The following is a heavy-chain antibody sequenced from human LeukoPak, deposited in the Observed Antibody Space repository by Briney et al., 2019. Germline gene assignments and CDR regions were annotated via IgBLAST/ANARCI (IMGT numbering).Heavy chain of an antibody. CDR1: GGPFRGFF. Sequence: PSETLSLTCAVYGGPFRGFFWSWIRQAPGKGLEWLGEISHSATSKHSPSLKSRITISLDTSRSQFSLRLTSVTAADTAVYYCARGILYGGRNPYLWFDLWGQATLVTVSS. CDR2: ISHSATS. CDR3: ARGILYGGRNPYLWFDL. J-gene: IGHJ5*02. D-gene: IGHD4-23*01. V-gene: IGHV4-34*01.